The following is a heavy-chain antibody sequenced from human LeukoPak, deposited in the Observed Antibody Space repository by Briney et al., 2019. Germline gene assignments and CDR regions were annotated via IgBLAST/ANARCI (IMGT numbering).Heavy chain of an antibody. Sequence: ASVKVSCKASGYTFTSHGISWVRQPPGQGLEWMGWLSTYFGNTNYVQKFQGRLTMTTDTSTSTAYMELRSLRSDDTAVYYCARGLDDILTGSEDAFDIWGQGTRVTVSS. J-gene: IGHJ3*02. D-gene: IGHD3-9*01. V-gene: IGHV1-18*04. CDR2: LSTYFGNT. CDR3: ARGLDDILTGSEDAFDI. CDR1: GYTFTSHG.